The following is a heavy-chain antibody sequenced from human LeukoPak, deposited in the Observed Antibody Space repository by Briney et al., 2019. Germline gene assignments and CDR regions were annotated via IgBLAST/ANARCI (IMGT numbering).Heavy chain of an antibody. CDR2: IYYSGST. CDR1: GGSISSSSYY. D-gene: IGHD1-26*01. J-gene: IGHJ4*02. Sequence: SETLSLTCTVSGGSISSSSYYWGWIRQPPGKGLEWLGSIYYSGSTYYNPSLKSRVTISVDTSKNQFSLKLSSVTAADAGVYYCARDLGAADFDYWGQGTLVTVSS. V-gene: IGHV4-39*07. CDR3: ARDLGAADFDY.